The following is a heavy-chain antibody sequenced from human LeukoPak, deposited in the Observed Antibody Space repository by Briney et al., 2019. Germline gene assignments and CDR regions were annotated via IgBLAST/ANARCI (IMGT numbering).Heavy chain of an antibody. Sequence: EGSLRLSCAASGFTFSDYYMSWIRQAPGKGLEWVSYISSSGSTIYYADSVKGRFTISRDNAKNSLYLQMNSLRAEDTAVYYCARVDDYGDYGPTDYWGQGTLVTVSS. V-gene: IGHV3-11*01. J-gene: IGHJ4*02. CDR1: GFTFSDYY. CDR3: ARVDDYGDYGPTDY. CDR2: ISSSGSTI. D-gene: IGHD4-17*01.